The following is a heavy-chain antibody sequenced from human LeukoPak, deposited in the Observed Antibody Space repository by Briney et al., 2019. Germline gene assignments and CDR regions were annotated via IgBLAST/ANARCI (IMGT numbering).Heavy chain of an antibody. CDR2: IIDSGDIT. CDR3: AKLGGQEVYNYYVGV. CDR1: GFTFSNYA. V-gene: IGHV3-23*01. Sequence: GGSLRLSCVMSGFTFSNYAMNWVRQAPGKGLEWVSDIIDSGDITYYANSVKGRFTISRDNSKNTLYLQMNSLRAEDTAVYYCAKLGGQEVYNYYVGVWGKGTTVAVSS. D-gene: IGHD3-16*01. J-gene: IGHJ6*03.